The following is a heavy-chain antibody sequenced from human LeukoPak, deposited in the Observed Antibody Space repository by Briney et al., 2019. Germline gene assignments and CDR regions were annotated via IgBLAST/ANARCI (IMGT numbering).Heavy chain of an antibody. D-gene: IGHD2-21*02. CDR2: IYHSGST. Sequence: PSETLSLTCAVSGYSISSGFYWDWIRQPPGKGLEWIGTIYHSGSTYYNPPLKRRVTISVDMSKNQFSLKLSSVTAADTAMYYCARQGPYCGGDCSNYLDFWGQGTLVTVSS. CDR1: GYSISSGFY. CDR3: ARQGPYCGGDCSNYLDF. J-gene: IGHJ4*02. V-gene: IGHV4-38-2*01.